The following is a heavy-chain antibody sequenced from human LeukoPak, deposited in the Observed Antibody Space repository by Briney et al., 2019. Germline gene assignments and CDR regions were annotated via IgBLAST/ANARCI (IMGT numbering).Heavy chain of an antibody. J-gene: IGHJ4*02. V-gene: IGHV3-66*01. CDR1: GFTFSNKY. Sequence: GGSLRLSCAASGFTFSNKYMSWVRQAPGKGLEWASGIYSGGNTYYADSVKGRFTISRDKTKNTVYLQMKSLRAEDTAVYYCARDFSFDYWGQGTLVTVSS. CDR3: ARDFSFDY. CDR2: IYSGGNT.